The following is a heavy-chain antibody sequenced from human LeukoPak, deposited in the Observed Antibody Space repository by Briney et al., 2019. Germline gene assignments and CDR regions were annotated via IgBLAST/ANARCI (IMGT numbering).Heavy chain of an antibody. Sequence: SETLSLTCAVYGGSFSGYYWSWIRQPPGKGLEWIGEINHSGSTNYNPSLKSRVTISVDTSKNQFSLKLSSVTAADTAVYYCARLLFWFDPWGQGTLSPSPQ. CDR2: INHSGST. V-gene: IGHV4-34*01. CDR3: ARLLFWFDP. CDR1: GGSFSGYY. J-gene: IGHJ5*02. D-gene: IGHD3-10*01.